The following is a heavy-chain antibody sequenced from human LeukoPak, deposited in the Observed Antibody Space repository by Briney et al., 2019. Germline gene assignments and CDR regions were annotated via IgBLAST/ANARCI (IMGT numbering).Heavy chain of an antibody. CDR3: ARTVYYDSSGYYYEHDAFDI. D-gene: IGHD3-22*01. CDR1: GGSFSGYY. CDR2: INHSGST. V-gene: IGHV4-34*01. Sequence: SETLSLTCAVYGGSFSGYYWSWIRQPPGKGLEWIGEINHSGSTYYNPSLKSRVTISVDTSKNQFSLKLSSVTAADTAVYYCARTVYYDSSGYYYEHDAFDIWGQGTMVTVSS. J-gene: IGHJ3*02.